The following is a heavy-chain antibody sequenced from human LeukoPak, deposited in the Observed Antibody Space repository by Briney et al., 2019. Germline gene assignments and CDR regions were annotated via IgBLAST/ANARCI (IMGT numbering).Heavy chain of an antibody. V-gene: IGHV4-34*01. Sequence: PSETLSLTCAVYGGSFSGYYWSWIRQPPGKGLEWIGEINHSGSANYNPSLKSRVTISVDTSKNQFSLKLSSVTAADTAVYYCARDSANDYGDFVFDLWGRGTLVTVSS. CDR1: GGSFSGYY. CDR3: ARDSANDYGDFVFDL. CDR2: INHSGSA. J-gene: IGHJ2*01. D-gene: IGHD4-17*01.